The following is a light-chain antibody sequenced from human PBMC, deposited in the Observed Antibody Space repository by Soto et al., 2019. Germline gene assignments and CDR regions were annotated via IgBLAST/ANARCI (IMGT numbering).Light chain of an antibody. Sequence: AIQLTQSPSSLSASVGDRVTITCRASQGISSALAWYQQKPGKAPKLLIYDASSLESGVPSRFSGSGSGTDFTLTISSLQPEDFATYYCQQFNSYPPLTFGGETMVEIK. V-gene: IGKV1-13*02. J-gene: IGKJ4*01. CDR2: DAS. CDR3: QQFNSYPPLT. CDR1: QGISSA.